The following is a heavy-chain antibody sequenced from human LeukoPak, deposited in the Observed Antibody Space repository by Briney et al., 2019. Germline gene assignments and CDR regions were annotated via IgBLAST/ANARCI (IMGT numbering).Heavy chain of an antibody. J-gene: IGHJ5*02. Sequence: SVKVSCKASGGTFSSYAISWVRQAPGQGLEWMGGIIPIFGTANYAQKFQGRVTITADESTSTAYMELSSLRSEDTAVYYCARDHLHRMVRGVIAWFGPWGQGTLVTVSS. CDR2: IIPIFGTA. V-gene: IGHV1-69*13. D-gene: IGHD3-10*01. CDR1: GGTFSSYA. CDR3: ARDHLHRMVRGVIAWFGP.